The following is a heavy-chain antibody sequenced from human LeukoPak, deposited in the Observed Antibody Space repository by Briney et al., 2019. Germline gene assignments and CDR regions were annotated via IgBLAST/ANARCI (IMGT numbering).Heavy chain of an antibody. J-gene: IGHJ4*02. Sequence: GASVKVSCKASGYTFTGYYMHWVRQAPGQGLEWMGWINPNSGGTNYAQKFQGWVTMTRDTSISTAYMELSRLRSDDTAVYYCARENGYGSGSYPDFDYWGQGTLVTVSS. CDR3: ARENGYGSGSYPDFDY. CDR2: INPNSGGT. D-gene: IGHD3-10*01. V-gene: IGHV1-2*04. CDR1: GYTFTGYY.